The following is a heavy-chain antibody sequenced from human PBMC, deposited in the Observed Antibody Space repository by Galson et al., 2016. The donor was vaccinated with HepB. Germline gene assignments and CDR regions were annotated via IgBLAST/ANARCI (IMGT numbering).Heavy chain of an antibody. CDR3: ARDPSRGVRAFDV. V-gene: IGHV3-53*01. CDR2: LYLAGST. Sequence: SLRLSCAASGFRVSDNYMSWVRQSPGQGLEWVSLLYLAGSTDYADSVRGRFIISRDDSQNIFYLQMSNLRPEDTAIYYCARDPSRGVRAFDVWGRGTLVTVSS. CDR1: GFRVSDNY. J-gene: IGHJ3*01. D-gene: IGHD2-8*01.